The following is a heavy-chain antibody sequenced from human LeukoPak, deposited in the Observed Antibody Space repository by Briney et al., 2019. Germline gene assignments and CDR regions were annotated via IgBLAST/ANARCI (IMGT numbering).Heavy chain of an antibody. V-gene: IGHV1-46*01. Sequence: GASVKVSCKASGYTFSSYHMHWVRQAPGQGLEWMGIINPSSGSTSYAQKFQGRVTMTRDTSTSIVYMELSSLRSEDTAVYYCARDSRVLPAAGHYCDSWGQGILVTVSS. CDR1: GYTFSSYH. D-gene: IGHD2-2*01. CDR3: ARDSRVLPAAGHYCDS. CDR2: INPSSGST. J-gene: IGHJ4*02.